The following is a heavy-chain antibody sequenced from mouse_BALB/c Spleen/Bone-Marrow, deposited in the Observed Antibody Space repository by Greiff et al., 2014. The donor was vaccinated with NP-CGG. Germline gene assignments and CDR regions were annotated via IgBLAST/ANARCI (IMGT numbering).Heavy chain of an antibody. V-gene: IGHV14-3*02. J-gene: IGHJ3*01. Sequence: EVQVVESGAELVKPGASVKLSCTASGFDIKDTYMHWVKQRPEQGLEWTGRIDPANGNTKYDPKFQGKATITADTSSNTAYLQLSSLTSEDTAVYYCAPYYYGSSQFAYWGQGTLVTVSA. D-gene: IGHD1-1*01. CDR2: IDPANGNT. CDR1: GFDIKDTY. CDR3: APYYYGSSQFAY.